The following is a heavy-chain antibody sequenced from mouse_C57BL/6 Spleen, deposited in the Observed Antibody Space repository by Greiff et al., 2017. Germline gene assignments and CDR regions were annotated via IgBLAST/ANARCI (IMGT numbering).Heavy chain of an antibody. CDR2: IWSGGST. Sequence: VQRVESGPGLVQPSQSLSITCTVSGFSLTSYGVHWVRQSPGKGLEWLGVIWSGGSTDYNAAFISRLSISKDNSKSQVFFKMNSLQADDTAIYYCATGLVTTSYYFDYWGQGTTLTVSS. D-gene: IGHD2-2*01. CDR3: ATGLVTTSYYFDY. CDR1: GFSLTSYG. J-gene: IGHJ2*01. V-gene: IGHV2-2*01.